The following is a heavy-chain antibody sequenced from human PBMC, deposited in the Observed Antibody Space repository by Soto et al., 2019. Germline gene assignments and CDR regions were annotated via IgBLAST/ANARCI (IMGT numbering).Heavy chain of an antibody. CDR3: ARDPGYGDYGQYYYYYGMDV. V-gene: IGHV6-1*01. CDR1: GDSVSSNSAA. J-gene: IGHJ6*02. CDR2: TYYRSKWYN. D-gene: IGHD4-17*01. Sequence: QTLSLTCAISGDSVSSNSAAWNWIRQSPSRGLEWLGRTYYRSKWYNDYAVSVKSRITINPDTSKNQFSLQLNSVTPEDTAVYYCARDPGYGDYGQYYYYYGMDVWGQGTTVTVSS.